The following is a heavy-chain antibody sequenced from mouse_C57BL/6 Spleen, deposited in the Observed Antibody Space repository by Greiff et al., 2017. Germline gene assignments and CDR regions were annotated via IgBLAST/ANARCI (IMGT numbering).Heavy chain of an antibody. V-gene: IGHV1-15*01. CDR3: TRSGYYGSSAWFAY. Sequence: QVQLKQSGAELVRPGASVTLSCKASGYTFTDYEMHWVKQTPVHGLEWIGAIDPETGGTAYNQKFKGKAILTADKSSSTAYMVLRSLTSEDSAVYYCTRSGYYGSSAWFAYWGQGTLVTVSA. J-gene: IGHJ3*01. CDR1: GYTFTDYE. D-gene: IGHD1-1*01. CDR2: IDPETGGT.